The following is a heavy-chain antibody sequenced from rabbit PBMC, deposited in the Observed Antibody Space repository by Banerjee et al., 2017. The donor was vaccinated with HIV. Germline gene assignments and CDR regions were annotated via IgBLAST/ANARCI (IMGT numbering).Heavy chain of an antibody. V-gene: IGHV1S45*01. CDR1: GSDISSYA. Sequence: QEQLEESGGGLVKPGGTLTLTCTASGSDISSYAISWVRQAPGKGLEWIACINTSSGNTVYATWAKGRFTISKTSSTTVALQMTSLTAADTATYFCARSDSADVTYFNLWGPGTLVTV. CDR3: ARSDSADVTYFNL. D-gene: IGHD7-1*01. J-gene: IGHJ4*01. CDR2: INTSSGNT.